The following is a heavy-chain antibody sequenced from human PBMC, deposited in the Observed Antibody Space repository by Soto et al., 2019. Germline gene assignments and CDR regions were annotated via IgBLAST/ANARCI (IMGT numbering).Heavy chain of an antibody. Sequence: PGGSLRLSCSASGFTFSSYAMHWVRQAPGKGLEYVSAINSDGSSTSYADSVKGRFTISRDNAKNTLYLQMNSLRAEDTAVYYCARESSGISSFFGFRVHDYWGQGTLVTVSS. CDR1: GFTFSSYA. CDR2: INSDGSST. J-gene: IGHJ4*02. V-gene: IGHV3-64*04. D-gene: IGHD3-3*02. CDR3: ARESSGISSFFGFRVHDY.